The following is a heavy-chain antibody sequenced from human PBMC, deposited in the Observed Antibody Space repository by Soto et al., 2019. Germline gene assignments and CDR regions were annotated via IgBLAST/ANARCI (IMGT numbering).Heavy chain of an antibody. CDR2: IYSGGST. CDR1: GFTVSSNY. Sequence: GGSLRLSCAASGFTVSSNYMSWVRQAPGKGLEWVSVIYSGGSTYYADSVKGRFTISRDNSKNTLYLQMNSLRAEDTAVYYCARWVAAAGDHNWFDPWGQGTLVTVSS. J-gene: IGHJ5*02. V-gene: IGHV3-53*01. D-gene: IGHD6-13*01. CDR3: ARWVAAAGDHNWFDP.